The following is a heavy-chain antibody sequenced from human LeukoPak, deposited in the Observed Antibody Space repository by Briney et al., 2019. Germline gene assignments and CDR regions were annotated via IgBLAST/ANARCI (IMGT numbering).Heavy chain of an antibody. D-gene: IGHD3-10*01. V-gene: IGHV3-48*01. CDR2: IGTSSTTI. Sequence: GGSLRLSCAASGFTFSSYTMNWVRQPPGKGLEWVSNIGTSSTTIYYADSVKGRFTISRDNAKNSLYLQMNSLRADDTAVYYCARALFAGAFYGMDVWGQGTTVTVSS. CDR3: ARALFAGAFYGMDV. CDR1: GFTFSSYT. J-gene: IGHJ6*02.